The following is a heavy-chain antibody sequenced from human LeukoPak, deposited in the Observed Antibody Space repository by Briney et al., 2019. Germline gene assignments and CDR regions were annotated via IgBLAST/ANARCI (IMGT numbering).Heavy chain of an antibody. CDR3: ARTYGDYDDAFDV. Sequence: SETLSLTCTVSGGSISSSTYYWGWIRQPPGKGLEWIGSIYYSGSTYNNPSLKSRVTIFVDTSKNQFSLKLSSVTAKDTAVYYCARTYGDYDDAFDVWGQGTMVTVSS. J-gene: IGHJ3*01. CDR2: IYYSGST. D-gene: IGHD4-17*01. CDR1: GGSISSSTYY. V-gene: IGHV4-39*01.